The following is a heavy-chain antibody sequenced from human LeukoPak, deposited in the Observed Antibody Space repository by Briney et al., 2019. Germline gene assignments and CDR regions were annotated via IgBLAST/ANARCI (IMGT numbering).Heavy chain of an antibody. CDR1: GYTFTDYY. D-gene: IGHD2-2*01. Sequence: ASVKVSCKASGYTFTDYYINWVRQAPGQGLGCRGWISPKSGGTNYEEKFQGRVTMTRETSISTAYMELRSLRSDDTAVYYCARACGTSCVKEGLRLGDWGQGTLVTVSS. J-gene: IGHJ4*02. CDR3: ARACGTSCVKEGLRLGD. V-gene: IGHV1-2*02. CDR2: ISPKSGGT.